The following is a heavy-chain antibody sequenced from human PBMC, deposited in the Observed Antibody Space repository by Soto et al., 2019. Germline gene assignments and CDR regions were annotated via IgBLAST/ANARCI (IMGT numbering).Heavy chain of an antibody. CDR2: IIPIFGTA. V-gene: IGHV1-69*13. CDR3: ARVGYSGYDGWFDP. J-gene: IGHJ5*02. CDR1: GGTFSSYA. D-gene: IGHD5-12*01. Sequence: SVKVSCKASGGTFSSYAISWVRQAPGQGLEWMGGIIPIFGTANYAQKFQGRVTITADESTSTAYMELSSLRSEDTAVYYCARVGYSGYDGWFDPWGQGTLVTVSS.